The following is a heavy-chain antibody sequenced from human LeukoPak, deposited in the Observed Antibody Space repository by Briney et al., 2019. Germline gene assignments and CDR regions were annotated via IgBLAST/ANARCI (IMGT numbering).Heavy chain of an antibody. Sequence: GRSLRLSCVDSAFTFSSYAMSWVRQAPGKWLEWVSAISGSGASTYYADSVKGRFTISRDNSKNTLYLQMNSLRAEDTAVYYCAKVKSEYYCYYGMDVWGRGTTVTVSS. CDR2: ISGSGAST. D-gene: IGHD1-14*01. CDR3: AKVKSEYYCYYGMDV. J-gene: IGHJ6*02. CDR1: AFTFSSYA. V-gene: IGHV3-23*01.